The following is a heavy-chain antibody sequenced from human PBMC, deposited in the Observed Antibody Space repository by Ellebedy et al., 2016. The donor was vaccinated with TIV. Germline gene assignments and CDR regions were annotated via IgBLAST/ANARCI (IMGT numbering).Heavy chain of an antibody. CDR3: ARGTYYYDSSGYYYPKNFDY. CDR1: GGTFSSYA. Sequence: SVKVSXXASGGTFSSYAISWVRQAPGQGLEWMGGIIPIFGTANYAQKFQGRVTITADESTSTAYMELSSLRSEDTAVYYCARGTYYYDSSGYYYPKNFDYWGQGTLVTVSS. CDR2: IIPIFGTA. J-gene: IGHJ4*02. D-gene: IGHD3-22*01. V-gene: IGHV1-69*13.